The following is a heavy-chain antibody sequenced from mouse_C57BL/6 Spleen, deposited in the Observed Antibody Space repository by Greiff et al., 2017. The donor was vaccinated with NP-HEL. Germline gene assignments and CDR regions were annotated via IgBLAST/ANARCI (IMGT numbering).Heavy chain of an antibody. CDR3: AREDAYAMDY. CDR2: ISSGSSTI. V-gene: IGHV5-17*01. CDR1: GFTFSDYG. J-gene: IGHJ4*01. Sequence: EVMLVESGGGLVKPGGSLKLSCAASGFTFSDYGMHWVRQAPEKGLEWVAYISSGSSTIYYADTVKGRFTISRDNAKNTLFLQMTSLRSEDTAMYYCAREDAYAMDYWGQGTSVTVSS.